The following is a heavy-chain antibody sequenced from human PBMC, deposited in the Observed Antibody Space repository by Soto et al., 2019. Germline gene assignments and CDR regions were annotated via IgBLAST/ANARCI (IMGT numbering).Heavy chain of an antibody. Sequence: PGGSLRLSCSASGFTFSNYAMHWVRQAPGKGLEYVSAISSNGGNTYYADSVKGRFTISRDNSKNTLYLQMNSLRAEDTAVYYCARGYDLWSGYYYPYGMDVWGQGTTVTVSS. D-gene: IGHD3-3*01. CDR1: GFTFSNYA. CDR3: ARGYDLWSGYYYPYGMDV. J-gene: IGHJ6*02. CDR2: ISSNGGNT. V-gene: IGHV3-64*04.